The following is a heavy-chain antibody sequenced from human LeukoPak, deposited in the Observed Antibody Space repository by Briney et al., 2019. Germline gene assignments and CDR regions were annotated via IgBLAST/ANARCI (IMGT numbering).Heavy chain of an antibody. Sequence: PGGSLRLSCAASGFTFSSYDVSWAGQAPGKGREWVSAISGSGGSTYYADSVKGRFTISRDNSKNTLYLQMNSLRAEDTAVYYCAKDRDSSLYFDYWGQGTLVTVSS. V-gene: IGHV3-23*01. D-gene: IGHD6-6*01. CDR3: AKDRDSSLYFDY. J-gene: IGHJ4*02. CDR1: GFTFSSYD. CDR2: ISGSGGST.